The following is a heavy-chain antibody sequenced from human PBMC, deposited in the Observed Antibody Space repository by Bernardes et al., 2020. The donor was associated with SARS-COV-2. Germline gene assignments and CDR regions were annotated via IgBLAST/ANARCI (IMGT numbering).Heavy chain of an antibody. CDR2: ISSSSSPI. V-gene: IGHV3-48*02. D-gene: IGHD3-3*01. Sequence: GGSLRVWCASSVSTFSSYSMNRVQQAPGKGLEWVSYISSSSSPIYYADPVKGRFTISRDNAKNSLSLQMNSLRDEDTAAYYCARAGSVENFWSGYYIYYYYGMDVWGQGTTVTGSS. CDR1: VSTFSSYS. CDR3: ARAGSVENFWSGYYIYYYYGMDV. J-gene: IGHJ6*02.